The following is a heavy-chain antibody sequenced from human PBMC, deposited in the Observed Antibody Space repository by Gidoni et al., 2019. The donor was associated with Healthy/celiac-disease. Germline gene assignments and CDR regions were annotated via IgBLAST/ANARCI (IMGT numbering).Heavy chain of an antibody. CDR3: TTEGDQTATYYYYYGMDV. CDR2: IKSKTYGGTT. Sequence: EVQLVESGGGLVKPGGSLSLSCAASGFTFSNAWMRWVSQDPGKGLVWVGRIKSKTYGGTTDYAAPVKGRFTISRDDSKNTLYRQMNSLKTEDTAVYYCTTEGDQTATYYYYYGMDVWGQGTTVTVSS. D-gene: IGHD5-18*01. V-gene: IGHV3-15*01. CDR1: GFTFSNAW. J-gene: IGHJ6*02.